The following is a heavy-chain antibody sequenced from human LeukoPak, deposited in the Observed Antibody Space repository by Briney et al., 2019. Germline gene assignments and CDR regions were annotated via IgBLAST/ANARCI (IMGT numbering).Heavy chain of an antibody. J-gene: IGHJ6*03. CDR3: ARHVGGGGTRFGLYYYYYMDV. CDR1: GGSISSSSYY. V-gene: IGHV4-39*01. Sequence: TSETLSLTCTVSGGSISSSSYYWGWIRQPPGKGLEWIGSIYYSGSTYYNPSLKSRVTISVDTSKNQFSLKLSSVTAADTAVYYCARHVGGGGTRFGLYYYYYMDVWGKGTTVTISS. CDR2: IYYSGST. D-gene: IGHD3-10*01.